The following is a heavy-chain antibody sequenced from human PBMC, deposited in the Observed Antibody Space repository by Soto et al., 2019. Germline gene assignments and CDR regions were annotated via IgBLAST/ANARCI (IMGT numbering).Heavy chain of an antibody. Sequence: GASVKVSCKASGGTFSSYAISWVRQAPGQGLEWMGGIIPIFGTANYAQKFQGRVTITADKSTSTAYTELSSLRSEDTAVYYCARDPRPLRQPYYYYAMDVWGQGTTVTVSS. CDR1: GGTFSSYA. V-gene: IGHV1-69*06. CDR2: IIPIFGTA. CDR3: ARDPRPLRQPYYYYAMDV. J-gene: IGHJ6*02. D-gene: IGHD6-13*01.